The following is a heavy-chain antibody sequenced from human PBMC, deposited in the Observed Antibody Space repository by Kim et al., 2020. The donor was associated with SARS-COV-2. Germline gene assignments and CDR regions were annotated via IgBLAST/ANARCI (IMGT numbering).Heavy chain of an antibody. Sequence: YADAVKGRFTISRDNAKNSLYLQMNSLRAEDTAVYYCASERLGNYYGMDVWGQGTTVTVSS. J-gene: IGHJ6*02. V-gene: IGHV3-21*01. CDR3: ASERLGNYYGMDV. D-gene: IGHD6-13*01.